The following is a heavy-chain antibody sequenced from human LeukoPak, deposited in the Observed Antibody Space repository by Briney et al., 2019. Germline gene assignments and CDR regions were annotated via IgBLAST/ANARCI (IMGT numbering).Heavy chain of an antibody. CDR2: ISYDGSNK. V-gene: IGHV3-30*18. Sequence: GRSLRLSCAASGFTFSSYGMHWVRQAPGKGLEWVAVISYDGSNKYYADSVKGRFTISRDNSKNTLYLQMNSLRAEDTAVYYYAKDRGWPIDYWGQGTLVTVSS. CDR1: GFTFSSYG. CDR3: AKDRGWPIDY. J-gene: IGHJ4*02. D-gene: IGHD6-19*01.